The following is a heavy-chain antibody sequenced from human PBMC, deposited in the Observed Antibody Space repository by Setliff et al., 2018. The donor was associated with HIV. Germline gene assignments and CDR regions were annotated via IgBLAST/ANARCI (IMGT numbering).Heavy chain of an antibody. Sequence: SETLSLTCTVSGGSISSGSYYWSWIRQPAGKGLEWIGRIYTSGSTNYNPSLKSRVTISVDTSKNQFSLKLSSVTAADTAVYYCARAAAGRLSAWDYWGQGMLVTVSS. CDR3: ARAAAGRLSAWDY. J-gene: IGHJ4*02. V-gene: IGHV4-61*02. CDR2: IYTSGST. D-gene: IGHD6-13*01. CDR1: GGSISSGSYY.